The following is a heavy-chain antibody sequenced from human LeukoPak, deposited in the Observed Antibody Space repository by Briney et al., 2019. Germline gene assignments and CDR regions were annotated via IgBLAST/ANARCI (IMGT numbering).Heavy chain of an antibody. Sequence: PGGSLRLSCAASGLGFSIYWMHWVRQAPGKGLVWVSRINTDGSSGNYADPVKGRFTISRDNAKNTLYLQLNSLRAEDTAVYYCAREKDTSGYYYYMDVWGKGTTVTVSS. CDR3: AREKDTSGYYYYMDV. V-gene: IGHV3-74*01. J-gene: IGHJ6*03. CDR1: GLGFSIYW. D-gene: IGHD3-10*01. CDR2: INTDGSSG.